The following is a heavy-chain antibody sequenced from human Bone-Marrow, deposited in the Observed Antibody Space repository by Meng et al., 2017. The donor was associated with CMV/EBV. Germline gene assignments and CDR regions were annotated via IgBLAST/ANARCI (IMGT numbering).Heavy chain of an antibody. J-gene: IGHJ6*02. V-gene: IGHV1-2*02. D-gene: IGHD3-10*01. CDR3: ARLFHTSLGTNYYYGMDV. CDR1: GYTFTGYN. Sequence: ASVKVSCKASGYTFTGYNIHWVRQAPGQGLEWMGWINPNSGDTKYAQRFEGRVTLTTDTSISTAYMVLGRPRSDDTAVFFCARLFHTSLGTNYYYGMDVWGQGTTVTVSS. CDR2: INPNSGDT.